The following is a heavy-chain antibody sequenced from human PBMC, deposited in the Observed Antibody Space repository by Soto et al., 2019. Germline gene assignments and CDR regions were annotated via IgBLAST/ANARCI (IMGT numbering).Heavy chain of an antibody. CDR3: ARAPHHRVRTYYYYYGMDV. V-gene: IGHV1-69*12. J-gene: IGHJ6*02. D-gene: IGHD3-22*01. Sequence: QVQLVQSGAEVKKPGSSVKVSCKASGGTFSSYAISWVRQAPGQGLEWMGGIIPIFGTANYAQKFQGRVTITADESTSTAYMERSSLRSEDTAVYYCARAPHHRVRTYYYYYGMDVWGQGTTVTVSS. CDR1: GGTFSSYA. CDR2: IIPIFGTA.